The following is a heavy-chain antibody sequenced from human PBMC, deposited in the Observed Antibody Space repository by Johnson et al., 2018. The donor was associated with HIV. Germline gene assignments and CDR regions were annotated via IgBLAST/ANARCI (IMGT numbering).Heavy chain of an antibody. CDR1: GFTFSSYG. Sequence: QVQLVESGGGAVQPGGSLRLSCEASGFTFSSYGMHWVRQAPGNGPEWVAFIRYNGTNEHYADSVKGRFTISRDNSKNTLYLQMNSLRGDDTAVYYCASSPGTYYNFWSGYPDAFDIWGQGTMVTVSS. CDR3: ASSPGTYYNFWSGYPDAFDI. J-gene: IGHJ3*02. CDR2: IRYNGTNE. V-gene: IGHV3-30*02. D-gene: IGHD3-3*01.